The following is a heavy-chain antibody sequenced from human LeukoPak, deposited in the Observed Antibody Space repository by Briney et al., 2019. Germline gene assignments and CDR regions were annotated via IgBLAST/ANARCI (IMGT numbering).Heavy chain of an antibody. CDR1: GGSFSGYY. D-gene: IGHD3-22*01. J-gene: IGHJ5*02. CDR2: INHSGST. CDR3: ASGVSYYYDSSGYLDP. Sequence: SETLSLTCVVYGGSFSGYYWSSIRQPPGKGLEWIGEINHSGSTNYNPSLKSRVTISVDTSKNQFSLKLSSVTAADTAVYYCASGVSYYYDSSGYLDPWGQGTLVTVSS. V-gene: IGHV4-34*01.